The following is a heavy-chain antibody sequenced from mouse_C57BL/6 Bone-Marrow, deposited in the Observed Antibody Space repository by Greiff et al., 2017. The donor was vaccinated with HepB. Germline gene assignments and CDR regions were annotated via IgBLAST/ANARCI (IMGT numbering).Heavy chain of an antibody. CDR3: ARHEESIYYYGSGAMDY. V-gene: IGHV1-62-2*01. Sequence: VQLQQSGAELVKPGASVKLSCKASGYTFTEYTIHWVKQRPGQGLEWIGWFYPGSGSIKYNEKFKDKATLTADKSSSTVYMELSRLTSEDSAVYFCARHEESIYYYGSGAMDYWGQGTSVTVSS. D-gene: IGHD1-1*01. CDR1: GYTFTEYT. CDR2: FYPGSGSI. J-gene: IGHJ4*01.